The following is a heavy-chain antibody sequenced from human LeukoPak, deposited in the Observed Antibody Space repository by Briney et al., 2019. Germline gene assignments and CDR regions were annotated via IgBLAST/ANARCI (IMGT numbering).Heavy chain of an antibody. J-gene: IGHJ4*02. CDR1: GFTFNIYE. Sequence: GGSLRLSCAASGFTFNIYEMNWVRQAPGKGLEWVSYITSSGSTIHYADSVTGRFTISRNNAKNSLYLQLGSLRAEDTAVYYCARARCGDDCFPPYYFDYWGQGTLVTVSA. CDR3: ARARCGDDCFPPYYFDY. V-gene: IGHV3-48*03. CDR2: ITSSGSTI. D-gene: IGHD2-21*02.